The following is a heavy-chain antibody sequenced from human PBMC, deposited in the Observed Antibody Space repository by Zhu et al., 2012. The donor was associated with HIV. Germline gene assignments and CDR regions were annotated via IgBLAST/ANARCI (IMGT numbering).Heavy chain of an antibody. CDR3: ARLHQWLARGKLWYFDL. CDR2: AHHSGST. CDR1: GGSISSSNW. Sequence: QVQLQESGPGLVKPSGTLSLTCAASGGSISSSNWWSWVRQPPGEELEWIGEAHHSGSTNYNPSLKSRVTISIDRSKNQFSLKMRSVTAADTAIYYCARLHQWLARGKLWYFDLWGPGTLVTVSS. J-gene: IGHJ2*01. D-gene: IGHD6-19*01. V-gene: IGHV4-4*02.